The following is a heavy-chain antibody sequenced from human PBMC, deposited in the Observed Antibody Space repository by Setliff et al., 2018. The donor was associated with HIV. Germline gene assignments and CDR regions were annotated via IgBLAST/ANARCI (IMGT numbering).Heavy chain of an antibody. V-gene: IGHV4-59*08. D-gene: IGHD3-22*01. CDR2: IYYSGNT. J-gene: IGHJ3*02. CDR3: ARSLVPSGYYYGRHAFDI. Sequence: SETLSLTCTVSGGYITTYYWSWIRQPPGKGLEWIGYIYYSGNTNYNPSFKSRVTISVDTSKNQFSLRVNSVTAADTAVYYCARSLVPSGYYYGRHAFDIWGQGTKVTVSS. CDR1: GGYITTYY.